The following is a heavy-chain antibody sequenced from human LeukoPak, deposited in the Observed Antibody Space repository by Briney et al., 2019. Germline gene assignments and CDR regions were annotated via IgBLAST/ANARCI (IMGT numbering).Heavy chain of an antibody. CDR1: GGSISSYY. D-gene: IGHD1-26*01. CDR3: ARDGDPSGSYFDF. V-gene: IGHV4-59*01. J-gene: IGHJ4*02. Sequence: KPSETLSLTCTVSGGSISSYYWSWIRQPPGERLEWIGYIYYSGSTNYNPSLRSRVTISVDTSKNQFSLRLSSMTPADTAVYYCARDGDPSGSYFDFWGQGTVVTVST. CDR2: IYYSGST.